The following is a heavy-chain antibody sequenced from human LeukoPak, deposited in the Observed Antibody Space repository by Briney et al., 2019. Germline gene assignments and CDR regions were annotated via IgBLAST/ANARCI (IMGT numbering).Heavy chain of an antibody. Sequence: GGSLRLSCAASGFTFSGQWMSWVRQAPGKGLEWVANIKEDGSEKSYVDSVKGRFTISRDNAKNSLYLQMSSLRAEDTAVYYCARAFSWGQGTLVTVSS. D-gene: IGHD3-16*01. V-gene: IGHV3-7*01. CDR1: GFTFSGQW. J-gene: IGHJ5*02. CDR3: ARAFS. CDR2: IKEDGSEK.